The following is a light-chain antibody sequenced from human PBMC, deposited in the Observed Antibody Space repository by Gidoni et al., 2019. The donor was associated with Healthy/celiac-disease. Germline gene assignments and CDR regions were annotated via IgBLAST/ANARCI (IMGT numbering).Light chain of an antibody. V-gene: IGKV1-39*01. CDR3: KQSYSTPPWT. J-gene: IGKJ1*01. CDR2: AAS. CDR1: QSISSY. Sequence: DIQLTQSPSSLSASVVDRVTITCRESQSISSYLTWYQQKPGKAPKLLIYAASSLKSGVPARCRGRGSGTDFTLTISSLQPEDFATYYCKQSYSTPPWTFGQGTKVEIK.